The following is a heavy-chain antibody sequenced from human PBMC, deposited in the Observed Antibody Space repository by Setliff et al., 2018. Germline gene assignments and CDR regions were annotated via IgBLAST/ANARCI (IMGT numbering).Heavy chain of an antibody. CDR3: ARTGTYRCFDY. V-gene: IGHV4-39*01. CDR1: GASISSGTYY. J-gene: IGHJ4*02. Sequence: KASETLSLTCTVSGASISSGTYYWAWIRQPPGKGLEWIGRIHYRGTTYSNASLASRLTISVDTAKNQFSLKLTSVTAADTAVYYCARTGTYRCFDYWGQGTRVTVSS. CDR2: IHYRGTT. D-gene: IGHD1-1*01.